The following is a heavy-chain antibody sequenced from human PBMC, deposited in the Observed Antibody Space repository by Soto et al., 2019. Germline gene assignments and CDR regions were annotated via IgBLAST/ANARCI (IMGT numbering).Heavy chain of an antibody. CDR3: ARVGGYSYGYEDY. J-gene: IGHJ4*02. Sequence: QVQLQQWGAGLLKPSETLSLTCAVYGGSFSGYYWSWIRQPPGKVLEWLGDINHSGSTNYNPSLKSRVTISVDTSKNQFSLKLSSVTAADTAVYYCARVGGYSYGYEDYWGQGTLVTVSS. CDR1: GGSFSGYY. CDR2: INHSGST. D-gene: IGHD5-18*01. V-gene: IGHV4-34*01.